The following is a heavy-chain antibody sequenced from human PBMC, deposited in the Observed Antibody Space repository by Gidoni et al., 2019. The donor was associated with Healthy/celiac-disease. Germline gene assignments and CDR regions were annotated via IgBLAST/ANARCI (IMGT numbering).Heavy chain of an antibody. CDR2: ISGSGGST. CDR3: AKDPAYSSGWYGYYYYGMDV. CDR1: GFTFSSYA. V-gene: IGHV3-23*01. D-gene: IGHD6-19*01. Sequence: EVQLLESGGGLVQPGGSLRLSCAASGFTFSSYAMSWVRQAPGTGLGWGSAISGSGGSTYYADAVKGRFTISRDNSKNTLYLQMNSLRAEDTAVYYCAKDPAYSSGWYGYYYYGMDVWGQGTTVTVSS. J-gene: IGHJ6*02.